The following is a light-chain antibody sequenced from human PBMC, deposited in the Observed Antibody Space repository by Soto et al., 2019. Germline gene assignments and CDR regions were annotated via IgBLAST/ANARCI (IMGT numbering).Light chain of an antibody. J-gene: IGLJ1*01. CDR1: SSDVGGYNY. CDR2: EVS. V-gene: IGLV2-14*01. Sequence: LTQSAFVSGSPGQSITISCTGTSSDVGGYNYVSWYQHPPGKAPKLMISEVSNRPSGVSNRFSGSKSGNTASLTISGLQAEDEADYYCSSYTSTSTRVFGTGTKVTVL. CDR3: SSYTSTSTRV.